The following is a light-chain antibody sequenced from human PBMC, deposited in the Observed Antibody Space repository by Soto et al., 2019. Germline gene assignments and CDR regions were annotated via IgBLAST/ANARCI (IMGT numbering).Light chain of an antibody. CDR2: EVS. V-gene: IGLV2-14*01. J-gene: IGLJ1*01. CDR1: SSNIGRNY. CDR3: SSYTSSSTYV. Sequence: QSVLTQPPSASGTPGQRVTISCSGSSSNIGRNYVYWYQQLPGTAPKLMIYEVSNRPSGVSNRFSGSKSGNTASLTISGLQAEDEADYYCSSYTSSSTYVFGTGTKVTVL.